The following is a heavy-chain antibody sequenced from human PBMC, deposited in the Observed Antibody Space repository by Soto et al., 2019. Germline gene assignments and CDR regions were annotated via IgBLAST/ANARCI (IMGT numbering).Heavy chain of an antibody. V-gene: IGHV1-69*06. CDR2: IIPVFGSR. Sequence: SVKVSCKASGGTLSSNSISWVRQAPGQGLEWMGGIIPVFGSRNYAQTFQGRVSITADKSTNTVYMELSGLRSEDTAVYYCASNHRDYYYFDSWGQGTLVTVSS. CDR1: GGTLSSNS. J-gene: IGHJ4*02. D-gene: IGHD4-17*01. CDR3: ASNHRDYYYFDS.